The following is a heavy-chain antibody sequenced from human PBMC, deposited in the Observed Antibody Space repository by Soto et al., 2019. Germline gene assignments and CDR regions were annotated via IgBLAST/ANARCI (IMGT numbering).Heavy chain of an antibody. Sequence: EVQLLESGGGLVQPGGSLRLSCAASGFTFSSYAMSWVRQAPGKGLEWVSAISGSGGSTYYADSVKGRFTISRDNSKNPLYMQMNSRRAEDTAVYYCAKDVVRLGELSHFDYWGQGPLVTVSS. D-gene: IGHD3-16*02. CDR1: GFTFSSYA. J-gene: IGHJ4*02. CDR3: AKDVVRLGELSHFDY. V-gene: IGHV3-23*01. CDR2: ISGSGGST.